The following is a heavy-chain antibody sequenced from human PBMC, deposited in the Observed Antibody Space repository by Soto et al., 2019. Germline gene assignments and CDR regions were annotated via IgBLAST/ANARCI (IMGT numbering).Heavy chain of an antibody. CDR1: GGSISSYY. CDR3: ARLMYSSSWYSFYYMDV. J-gene: IGHJ6*03. Sequence: SETLSLTCTVSGGSISSYYWSWIRQPPGKGLEWIGYIYYSGSTNYNPSLKSRVTISVDTSKNQFSLKLSSVTAADTAVYYCARLMYSSSWYSFYYMDVWGKGTTVTVSS. D-gene: IGHD6-13*01. V-gene: IGHV4-59*08. CDR2: IYYSGST.